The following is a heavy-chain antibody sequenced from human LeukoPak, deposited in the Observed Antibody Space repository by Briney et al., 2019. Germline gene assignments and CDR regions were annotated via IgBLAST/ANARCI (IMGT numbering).Heavy chain of an antibody. CDR3: ARETLQQLLFDY. CDR2: INHSGST. J-gene: IGHJ4*02. Sequence: SETLSLTCAVYGGSFSGYYWSWIRQPPGKGLEWIGEINHSGSTNYNPSLKSRVTIPVDTSKNQFSLKLSSVTAADTAAYYCARETLQQLLFDYWGQGTLVTVSS. D-gene: IGHD6-13*01. V-gene: IGHV4-34*01. CDR1: GGSFSGYY.